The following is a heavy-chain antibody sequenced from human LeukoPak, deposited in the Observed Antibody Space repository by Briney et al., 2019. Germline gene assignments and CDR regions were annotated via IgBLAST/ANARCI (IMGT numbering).Heavy chain of an antibody. D-gene: IGHD3-10*01. CDR2: IYSGGST. V-gene: IGHV3-66*01. CDR3: ARAGAYGSGSYYLGFDY. Sequence: GGSLRLSCAASGFTVSSNYMSWVRQAPGKGLERVSVIYSGGSTYYADSVKGRFTISRDNSKNTLYLQMNSLRAEDTAVYYCARAGAYGSGSYYLGFDYWGQGTLVTVSS. CDR1: GFTVSSNY. J-gene: IGHJ4*02.